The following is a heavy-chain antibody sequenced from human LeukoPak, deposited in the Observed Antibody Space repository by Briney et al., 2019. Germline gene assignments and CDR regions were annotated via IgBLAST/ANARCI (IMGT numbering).Heavy chain of an antibody. CDR3: TKDLWSGYYSPPYYYYCYMDV. J-gene: IGHJ6*03. CDR1: GFTFSNAW. CDR2: IKSKTDGGTT. D-gene: IGHD3-3*01. V-gene: IGHV3-15*01. Sequence: KPGGSLRLSCAASGFTFSNAWMSWVRQAPGKGLEWVGRIKSKTDGGTTDYAAPVKGRFTISRDDSKNTLYLQMNSLKTEDTAVYYCTKDLWSGYYSPPYYYYCYMDVWGKGTTVTVSS.